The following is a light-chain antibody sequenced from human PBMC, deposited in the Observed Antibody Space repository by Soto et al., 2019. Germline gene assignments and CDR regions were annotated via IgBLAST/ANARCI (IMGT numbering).Light chain of an antibody. J-gene: IGLJ1*01. CDR1: DSNIGSNS. Sequence: QSVLTQPPSASGSAGQVVTISCSGGDSNIGSNSVYWYQHLPRMAPKLLIYYNNQRPSGVPDRFSGSRSGTSASLAIVGLRSEDEADYYCAAWDGTLSACVFGNGTKVTVL. CDR2: YNN. CDR3: AAWDGTLSACV. V-gene: IGLV1-47*02.